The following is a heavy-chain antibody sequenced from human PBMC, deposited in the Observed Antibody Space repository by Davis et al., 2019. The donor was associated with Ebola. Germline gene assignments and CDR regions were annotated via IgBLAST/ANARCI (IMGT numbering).Heavy chain of an antibody. CDR3: ARREYYYDSSGYYAADAFDI. CDR2: ISAYNGNT. V-gene: IGHV1-18*04. Sequence: ASVKVSCKASGYTFASYGITWVRQAPGQGLEWMGWISAYNGNTNYAQRLQGRVTMSTDTSTSTAYMELRSLRSDDTAVYYCARREYYYDSSGYYAADAFDIWGQGTMVTVSS. J-gene: IGHJ3*02. D-gene: IGHD3-22*01. CDR1: GYTFASYG.